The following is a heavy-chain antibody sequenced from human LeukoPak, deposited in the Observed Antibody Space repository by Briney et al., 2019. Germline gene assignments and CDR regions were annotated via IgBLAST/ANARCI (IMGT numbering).Heavy chain of an antibody. Sequence: GGSLRLSCAASGFTFSSFDMHRVRQPTGQGLEWVSTIGTASDTYYPGSVEGRFTLSRDNAKNSLYLQMNSLTAGDTAVYYCARGLPRGKYYYMDVWGKGTTVTVSS. CDR2: IGTASDT. V-gene: IGHV3-13*01. J-gene: IGHJ6*03. CDR1: GFTFSSFD. D-gene: IGHD1-1*01. CDR3: ARGLPRGKYYYMDV.